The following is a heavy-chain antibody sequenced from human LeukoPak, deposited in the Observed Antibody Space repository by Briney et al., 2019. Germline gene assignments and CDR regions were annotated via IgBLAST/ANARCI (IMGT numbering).Heavy chain of an antibody. Sequence: GSLRLSCAASGFTFDNYGMSWIRQPPGKGLEWIGEINHSGSTNYNPSLKSRVTISVDTSKNQFSLKLSSVTAADTAVYYCAREVRYFYSSGYPYYFDYWGQGTLVTVSS. D-gene: IGHD3-22*01. V-gene: IGHV4-34*01. CDR2: INHSGST. CDR3: AREVRYFYSSGYPYYFDY. J-gene: IGHJ4*02. CDR1: GFTFDNYG.